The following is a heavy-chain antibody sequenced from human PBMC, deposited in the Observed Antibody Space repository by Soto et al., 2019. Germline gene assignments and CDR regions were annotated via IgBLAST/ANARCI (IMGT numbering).Heavy chain of an antibody. J-gene: IGHJ4*02. Sequence: PGESLKISCTASGFTFINFAMNWVRQAPGKGLEWVSTISARGDSTYYADSVKGRFTISRDNSRNTLYLQMSSLRAEDSATYYCAFRNWAEWLVPAGSIDYWGQGTVVTVSS. CDR1: GFTFINFA. CDR2: ISARGDST. V-gene: IGHV3-23*01. CDR3: AFRNWAEWLVPAGSIDY. D-gene: IGHD6-19*01.